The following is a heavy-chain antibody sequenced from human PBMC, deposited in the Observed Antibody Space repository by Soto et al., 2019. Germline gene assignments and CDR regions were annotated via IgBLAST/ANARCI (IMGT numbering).Heavy chain of an antibody. CDR3: ARGTTGPRLHH. CDR1: GGSFSGYY. D-gene: IGHD1-1*01. Sequence: PSETLSLTCAVYGGSFSGYYWIWIRQSPGKGLEWIGEINDRGSTNYNPSLKSRVTISVDTPKNQFSLKLSSVTAADTAVYYCARGTTGPRLHHWGQGTLVTVSS. V-gene: IGHV4-34*01. J-gene: IGHJ5*02. CDR2: INDRGST.